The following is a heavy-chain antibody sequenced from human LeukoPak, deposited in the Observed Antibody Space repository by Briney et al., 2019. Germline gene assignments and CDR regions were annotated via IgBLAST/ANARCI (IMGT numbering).Heavy chain of an antibody. D-gene: IGHD5-24*01. J-gene: IGHJ4*02. Sequence: GASVTVSCKASGYTFTGYYMHWVRQAPGQGLEWMGRINPNSGGTNYAQKFQGRVTMTRDTSISTAYMELSRLRSDDTAVYYCARSVEMATISGEYYFDYWGQGTLVTVSS. CDR3: ARSVEMATISGEYYFDY. V-gene: IGHV1-2*06. CDR2: INPNSGGT. CDR1: GYTFTGYY.